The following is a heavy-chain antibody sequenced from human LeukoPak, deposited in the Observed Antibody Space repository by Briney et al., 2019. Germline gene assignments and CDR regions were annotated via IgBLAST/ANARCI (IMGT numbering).Heavy chain of an antibody. CDR2: IYYSGST. D-gene: IGHD2-15*01. CDR1: GGSISSSSYY. Sequence: SETLSLTCTVSGGSISSSSYYWGWIRRPPGKGLEYIGSIYYSGSTYYNPSLKSRVTISVDTSKNQFSLKLSSVTAADTAVYYCARRGGYCSGVSCLSWFDLWGQGTLVTVSS. CDR3: ARRGGYCSGVSCLSWFDL. V-gene: IGHV4-39*01. J-gene: IGHJ5*02.